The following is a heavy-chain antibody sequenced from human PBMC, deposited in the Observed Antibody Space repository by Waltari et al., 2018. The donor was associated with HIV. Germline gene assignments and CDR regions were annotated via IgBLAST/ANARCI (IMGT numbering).Heavy chain of an antibody. CDR2: GGGEDGNI. J-gene: IGHJ6*02. CDR1: GYDFTSYG. CDR3: TKGGGSWIQETHYYKAFDV. V-gene: IGHV1-18*01. D-gene: IGHD5-18*01. Sequence: QLLQSGPETRKPGAAVKISCKASGYDFTSYGITWVRRAPGVGLGWVGWGGGEDGNIDGERKMKDRVRLTTDTSTATAFLEVRSLTVDDTATYYCTKGGGSWIQETHYYKAFDVWGHGTTVIV.